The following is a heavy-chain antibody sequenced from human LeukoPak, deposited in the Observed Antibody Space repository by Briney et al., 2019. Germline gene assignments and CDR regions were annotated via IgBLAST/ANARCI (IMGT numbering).Heavy chain of an antibody. CDR2: IYYSGST. J-gene: IGHJ3*02. CDR3: ARVYCSGGSCYQPGGAFDI. V-gene: IGHV4-59*01. D-gene: IGHD2-15*01. Sequence: PSETLSLTCTVSGGSISSYYWSWIRQPPGKGLGWIGHIYYSGSTNYNPSLKSRVTISVDTSKNQFSLRLSSVTAADTAVYYCARVYCSGGSCYQPGGAFDIWGQGTMVTVSS. CDR1: GGSISSYY.